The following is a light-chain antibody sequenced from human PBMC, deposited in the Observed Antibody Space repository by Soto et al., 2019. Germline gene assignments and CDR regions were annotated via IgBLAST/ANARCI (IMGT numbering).Light chain of an antibody. CDR2: KAS. V-gene: IGKV1-5*03. Sequence: DIQMTQYPSTLSASVGDRVAITCRASQSISTWLAWYQQKPGKAPKLLIYKASSLQSGVPSRFSGSGSGTEFTLTICSLQPDDFATYYCQQYNSYRPFGHGTKVDIK. CDR1: QSISTW. CDR3: QQYNSYRP. J-gene: IGKJ1*01.